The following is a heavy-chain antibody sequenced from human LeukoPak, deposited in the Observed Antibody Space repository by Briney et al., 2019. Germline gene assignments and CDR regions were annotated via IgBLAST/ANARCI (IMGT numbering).Heavy chain of an antibody. CDR3: ARAMTFDY. J-gene: IGHJ4*02. CDR1: GGSISSYY. Sequence: SETLSLTCTVSGGSISSYYWSWIRQPPGKGLEWIGYIYYSGSTNYNPCLKSRGSISVDTSKNQFSLKLSSVTAADTAVYYRARAMTFDYWGQGTLVTVSS. CDR2: IYYSGST. V-gene: IGHV4-59*13.